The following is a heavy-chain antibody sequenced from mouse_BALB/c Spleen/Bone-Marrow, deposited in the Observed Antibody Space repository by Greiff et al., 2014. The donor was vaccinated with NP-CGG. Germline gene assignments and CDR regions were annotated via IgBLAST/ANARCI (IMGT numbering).Heavy chain of an antibody. J-gene: IGHJ2*01. CDR2: IDPANGNT. V-gene: IGHV14-3*02. CDR3: ARYYYGSSLFDY. CDR1: GFNIKDTY. Sequence: LVESGAELVKPGASVKLSCTASGFNIKDTYMHWVKQRPEQGLEWIGRIDPANGNTKYDPKFQGKATITADTSSNTAYLQLSSLTSEDTAVYYCARYYYGSSLFDYWGRGTTLTVSS. D-gene: IGHD1-1*01.